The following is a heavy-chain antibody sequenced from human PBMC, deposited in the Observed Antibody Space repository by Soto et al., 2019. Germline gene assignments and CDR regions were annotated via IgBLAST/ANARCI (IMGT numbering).Heavy chain of an antibody. D-gene: IGHD3-3*01. CDR2: ISGSGGST. CDR3: ASAWGTIFGVVSTMWDYYYMDV. CDR1: GFTFSSYA. J-gene: IGHJ6*03. V-gene: IGHV3-23*01. Sequence: EVQLLESGGGLVQPGGSLRLSCAASGFTFSSYAMSWVRQAPGKGLEWVSAISGSGGSTYYADCVKGRFTISKDNSKNTLYLQMNSRRAEDTAVYYCASAWGTIFGVVSTMWDYYYMDVWGKGTTVTVSS.